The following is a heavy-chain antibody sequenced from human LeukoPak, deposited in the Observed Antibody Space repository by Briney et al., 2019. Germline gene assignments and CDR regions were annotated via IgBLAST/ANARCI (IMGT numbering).Heavy chain of an antibody. Sequence: PGTSLRLSCAASGFTFNIFGFHWVRQAPGKGLEWVAAIWHDGSKMYYADSVKGRFTISRDDSQNTLYLQMNSLRAEDTAVYYCGRDPSRYAFDIWGQGTMVTVSS. V-gene: IGHV3-33*01. CDR1: GFTFNIFG. CDR2: IWHDGSKM. J-gene: IGHJ3*02. CDR3: GRDPSRYAFDI.